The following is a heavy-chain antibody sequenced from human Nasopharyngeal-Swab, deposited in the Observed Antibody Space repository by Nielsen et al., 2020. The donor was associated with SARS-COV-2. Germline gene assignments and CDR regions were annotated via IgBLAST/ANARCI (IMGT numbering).Heavy chain of an antibody. V-gene: IGHV3-23*01. CDR1: GFTFSSYA. CDR2: ISGSGGST. CDR3: AKDQGGDYVFDY. Sequence: GESLKISCAASGFTFSSYAMSWVRQAPGKGLEGVSAISGSGGSTYYADSVKGRFTISRDNSKNTLYLQMNSLRAEDTAVYYCAKDQGGDYVFDYWGQGTLVTVSS. J-gene: IGHJ4*02. D-gene: IGHD4-17*01.